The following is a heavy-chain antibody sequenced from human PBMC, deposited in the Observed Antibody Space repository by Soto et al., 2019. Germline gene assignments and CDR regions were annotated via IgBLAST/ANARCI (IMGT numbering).Heavy chain of an antibody. V-gene: IGHV4-31*03. Sequence: SETLSLTCNVSGGSITRAYYWNWIRQHPGKGLEWIGSIHYRGTNDYNPSLKSRITISLDRSKNQFALKLSSVTAAETAVYYCARVRDSFGLEVWDQRPTVT. J-gene: IGHJ6*02. CDR1: GGSITRAYY. CDR2: IHYRGTN. D-gene: IGHD2-15*01. CDR3: ARVRDSFGLEV.